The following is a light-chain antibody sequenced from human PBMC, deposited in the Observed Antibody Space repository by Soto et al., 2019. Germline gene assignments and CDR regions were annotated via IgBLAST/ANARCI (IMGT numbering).Light chain of an antibody. J-gene: IGKJ1*01. CDR3: QQYHNSPRT. CDR1: QSVSSNF. Sequence: EIVCTQSPGTLSLSPGERATLSCRASQSVSSNFLAWHQQKPGQAPRLLIYGASSTATGIPDRFSGSGSGTDFTLTISSLEPEDFAVYYCQQYHNSPRTFGQGTKVDIK. V-gene: IGKV3-20*01. CDR2: GAS.